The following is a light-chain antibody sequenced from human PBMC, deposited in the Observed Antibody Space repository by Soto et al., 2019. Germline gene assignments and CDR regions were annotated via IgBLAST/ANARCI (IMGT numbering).Light chain of an antibody. CDR3: AAWDYTLNAYV. CDR2: SNN. V-gene: IGLV1-44*01. Sequence: QSVLTQPPSTSGTPGQSVTFSCSGGSSNIGSNTVNWYQHLPGTAPKLLIYSNNQRPSGVPDRFSGSKSGTSASLAVSGLQSEDEADYYCAAWDYTLNAYVFGTGNKVTV. J-gene: IGLJ1*01. CDR1: SSNIGSNT.